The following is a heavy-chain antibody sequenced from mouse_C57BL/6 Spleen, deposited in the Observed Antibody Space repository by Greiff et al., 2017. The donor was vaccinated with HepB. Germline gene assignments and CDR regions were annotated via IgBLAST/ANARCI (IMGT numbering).Heavy chain of an antibody. Sequence: VQRVESGPGLVQPSQSLSITCTVSGFSLTSYGVHWVRQSPGKGLEWLGVIWSGGSTDYNAAFISRLSISKDNSKSQVFFKMNSLQADDTAIYYCAAYYDYDGDAMDYWGQGTSVTVSS. CDR1: GFSLTSYG. D-gene: IGHD2-4*01. CDR3: AAYYDYDGDAMDY. V-gene: IGHV2-2*01. J-gene: IGHJ4*01. CDR2: IWSGGST.